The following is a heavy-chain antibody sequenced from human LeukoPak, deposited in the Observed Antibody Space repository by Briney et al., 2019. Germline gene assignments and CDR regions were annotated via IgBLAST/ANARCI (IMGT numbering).Heavy chain of an antibody. CDR3: ARVRYDFWSGYRTGKDYYYYMDV. Sequence: SETLSLTCTVSGGSISSYYWSWVRQPAGKGLEWIGRIYTSGSTNYNPSLKSRVTISVDKSKDQFSLKLSSVTAADTAVYYCARVRYDFWSGYRTGKDYYYYMDVWGKGTTVTVSS. CDR2: IYTSGST. V-gene: IGHV4-4*07. J-gene: IGHJ6*03. CDR1: GGSISSYY. D-gene: IGHD3-3*01.